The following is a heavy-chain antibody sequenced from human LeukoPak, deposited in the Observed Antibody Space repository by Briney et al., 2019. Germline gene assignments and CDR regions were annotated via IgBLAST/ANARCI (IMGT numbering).Heavy chain of an antibody. D-gene: IGHD6-13*01. CDR3: ARQYSSSWIDY. V-gene: IGHV4-59*08. CDR1: GGSISSYY. CDR2: IYYSGST. Sequence: SETLSLTCTVSGGSISSYYWSWIRQPPGKGLEWIGYIYYSGSTNYNPSHKSRVTISVDTSKNQFSLKLSSVTAADTAVYYCARQYSSSWIDYWGQGTLVTVSS. J-gene: IGHJ4*02.